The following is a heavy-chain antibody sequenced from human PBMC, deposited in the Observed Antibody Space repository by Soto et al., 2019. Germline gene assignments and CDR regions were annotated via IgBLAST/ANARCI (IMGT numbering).Heavy chain of an antibody. D-gene: IGHD3-9*01. CDR1: GFTFSSYG. V-gene: IGHV3-30*18. CDR3: AKDKGYDILTGYPNWVFDY. Sequence: QVQLVESGGGVVQPGRSLRLSCAASGFTFSSYGMHWVRQAPGKGLGWVAVISYDGSNKYYADSVKGRFTISRDNSKNTLYLQMNSLRAEDTAVYYCAKDKGYDILTGYPNWVFDYWGQGTLVTVSS. CDR2: ISYDGSNK. J-gene: IGHJ4*02.